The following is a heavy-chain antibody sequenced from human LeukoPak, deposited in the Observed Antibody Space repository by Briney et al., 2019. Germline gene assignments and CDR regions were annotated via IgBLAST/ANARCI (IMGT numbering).Heavy chain of an antibody. CDR2: IYTSGST. D-gene: IGHD6-19*01. CDR3: ARDISGWYGSDV. J-gene: IGHJ6*02. CDR1: GGSISPYY. Sequence: SETLSLTCTVSGGSISPYYWTWFRQPAGKGLEWIGRIYTSGSTNYNPSLKSRLIMSVDTSKNQFSLRLNSVTAADTAVYYCARDISGWYGSDVWGQGTTVTVSS. V-gene: IGHV4-4*07.